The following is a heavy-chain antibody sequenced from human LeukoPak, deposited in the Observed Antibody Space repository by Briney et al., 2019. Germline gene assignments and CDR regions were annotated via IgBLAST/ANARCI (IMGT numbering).Heavy chain of an antibody. CDR3: ARDEVATLFDY. V-gene: IGHV3-48*01. CDR2: ISSSSSTI. D-gene: IGHD5-12*01. Sequence: GGSLRLSCAAPGFTFSSYSMNRVRQAPGKGLEWVSYISSSSSTIYYADSVKGRFTISRDNAKNSLYLQMNSLRAEDTAVYYCARDEVATLFDYWGQGTLVTVSS. CDR1: GFTFSSYS. J-gene: IGHJ4*02.